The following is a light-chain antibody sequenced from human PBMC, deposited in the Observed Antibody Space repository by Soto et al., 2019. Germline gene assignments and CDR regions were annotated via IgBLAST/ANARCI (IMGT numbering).Light chain of an antibody. CDR1: QSISSW. CDR2: KAS. CDR3: QQYNSYPWT. J-gene: IGKJ1*01. Sequence: DIQMTQSPSTLSASVADRVTITCRASQSISSWLAWYQQKPGKAPKLLIYKASSLESGVPSRFSGSGSGTEFTLTISSLQPDDFATYYCQQYNSYPWTFGPGTNVHIK. V-gene: IGKV1-5*03.